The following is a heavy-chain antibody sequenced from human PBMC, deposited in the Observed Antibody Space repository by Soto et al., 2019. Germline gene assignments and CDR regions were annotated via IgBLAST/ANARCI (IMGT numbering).Heavy chain of an antibody. CDR2: ISYDGSNK. Sequence: QVQLVESGGGVVQPGRSLRLSCAASGFTFSSYAMHWVPRAPGTGLEWVAVISYDGSNKYYADSVKGRFTISRDNYKNTLYLQMNSLRAEDTAVYYCARAYYYDSSARPYYFDYWGQGTLVTVSS. V-gene: IGHV3-30-3*01. J-gene: IGHJ4*02. D-gene: IGHD3-22*01. CDR3: ARAYYYDSSARPYYFDY. CDR1: GFTFSSYA.